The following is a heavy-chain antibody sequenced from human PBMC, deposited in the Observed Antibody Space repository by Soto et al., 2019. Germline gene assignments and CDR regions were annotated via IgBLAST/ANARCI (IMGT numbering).Heavy chain of an antibody. CDR1: GDSVSSNSVA. CDR2: TYYRSTWYS. J-gene: IGHJ4*02. Sequence: SQTLSLTCAISGDSVSSNSVAWNWIRQSPSRGLEWLGRTYYRSTWYSEFAISMRSRITINPDTSKNQYSLQLDSVTPADTAVYYCARTVASRFDYWGQGTLVTVSS. V-gene: IGHV6-1*01. D-gene: IGHD5-12*01. CDR3: ARTVASRFDY.